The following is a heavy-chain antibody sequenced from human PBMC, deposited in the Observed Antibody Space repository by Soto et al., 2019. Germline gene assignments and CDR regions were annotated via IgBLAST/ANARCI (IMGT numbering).Heavy chain of an antibody. CDR2: INPNTGGT. V-gene: IGHV1-2*02. Sequence: ASVKVSCKASVYSFTAYYIHWVRQAPGQGLEWMGWINPNTGGTNYAQKFQGLVTMTRDTSVNTVFLEMSRLTSGDTAVYYSARDFSGTNTLNFDFWGQGALVTVSS. D-gene: IGHD5-12*01. J-gene: IGHJ4*02. CDR3: ARDFSGTNTLNFDF. CDR1: VYSFTAYY.